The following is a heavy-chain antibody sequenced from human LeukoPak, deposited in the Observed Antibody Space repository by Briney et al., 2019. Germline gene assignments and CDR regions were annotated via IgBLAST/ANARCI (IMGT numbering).Heavy chain of an antibody. CDR3: AKEEWGFGEFPLFMDV. CDR1: GFTVSSYG. J-gene: IGHJ6*03. V-gene: IGHV3-23*01. D-gene: IGHD3-10*01. Sequence: GGSLRLSCAASGFTVSSYGMSWVRQAPGKGLEWVSAISGSGGSTYYADSVKGRFAISRDKSKNTLYLQMNSLRAEDTAVYYCAKEEWGFGEFPLFMDVWGKGTTVTISS. CDR2: ISGSGGST.